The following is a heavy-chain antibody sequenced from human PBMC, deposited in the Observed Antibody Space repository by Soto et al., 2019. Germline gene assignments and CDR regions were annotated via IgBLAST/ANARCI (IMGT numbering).Heavy chain of an antibody. V-gene: IGHV1-8*01. CDR2: MNPNSGNT. Sequence: SVKVSCKASGYTFTSYDINWVRQATGQGLEWMGWMNPNSGNTGYAQKFQGRVTMTRNTSISTAYMELSSLRSEDTAVYYCARGVRMWFRELLYGMDVWGQGTTVTVSS. J-gene: IGHJ6*02. CDR1: GYTFTSYD. CDR3: ARGVRMWFRELLYGMDV. D-gene: IGHD3-10*01.